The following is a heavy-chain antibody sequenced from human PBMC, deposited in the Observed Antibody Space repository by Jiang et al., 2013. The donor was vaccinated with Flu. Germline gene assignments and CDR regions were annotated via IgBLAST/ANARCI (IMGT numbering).Heavy chain of an antibody. CDR2: ISGSGGRS. D-gene: IGHD6-19*01. V-gene: IGHV3-23*04. Sequence: VQLVESGGALVQPGGSLRLSCAASGFAFSSYAMSWVRQAPGKGLEWVSTISGSGGRSYYTDSVKGRFTISRDNSKNTLYLQMNSLRAEDTAIYYCAKDREESAVAGPFDYWGQGTLVTVSS. CDR3: AKDREESAVAGPFDY. J-gene: IGHJ4*02. CDR1: GFAFSSYA.